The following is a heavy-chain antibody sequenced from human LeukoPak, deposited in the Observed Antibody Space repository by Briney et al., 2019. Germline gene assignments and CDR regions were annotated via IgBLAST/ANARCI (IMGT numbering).Heavy chain of an antibody. CDR2: IYSGGST. J-gene: IGHJ4*02. CDR1: GFTFSDYY. CDR3: ARGTYCGGDCHSYFDY. Sequence: GGSLRLSCAASGFTFSDYYMSWIRQAPGKGLEWVSVIYSGGSTYYADSVKGRFTISRDNSKNTLYLQMNSLRAEDTAVYYCARGTYCGGDCHSYFDYWGQGTLVTVSS. V-gene: IGHV3-66*01. D-gene: IGHD2-21*02.